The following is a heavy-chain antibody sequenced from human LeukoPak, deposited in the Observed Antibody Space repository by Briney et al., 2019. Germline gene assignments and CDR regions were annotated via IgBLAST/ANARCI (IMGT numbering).Heavy chain of an antibody. CDR1: GGSISSSSYY. CDR3: ARRNRVVVIALDAFDI. V-gene: IGHV4-39*07. CDR2: IYYSGST. D-gene: IGHD2-21*01. J-gene: IGHJ3*02. Sequence: PSETLSLTCTVSGGSISSSSYYWGWIRQPPGKGLEWIGSIYYSGSTYYNPSLKSRVTISVDTSKNQFSLKLSSVTAADTAVYYCARRNRVVVIALDAFDIWGQGTMATVSS.